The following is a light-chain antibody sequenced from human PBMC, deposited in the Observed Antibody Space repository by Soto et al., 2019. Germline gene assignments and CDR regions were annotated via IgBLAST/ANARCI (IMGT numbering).Light chain of an antibody. CDR3: MQGINWPPYT. Sequence: DVVMTQSPLSLPVTLGQPASISCRSSQSLAYIDGNTYLNWFQQRPGQSPRRLDRVSNRDSGVPDRFSGSGSGTDFTLKISRVEAEDVGVYYCMQGINWPPYTFGQGTKLEIK. CDR2: RVS. V-gene: IGKV2-30*01. J-gene: IGKJ2*01. CDR1: QSLAYIDGNTY.